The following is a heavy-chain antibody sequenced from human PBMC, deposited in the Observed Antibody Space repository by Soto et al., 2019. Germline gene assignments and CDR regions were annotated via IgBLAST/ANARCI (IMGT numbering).Heavy chain of an antibody. CDR3: ARGAYCGGDCYSLFDY. CDR1: GYTFTSYA. CDR2: INAGNGNT. J-gene: IGHJ4*02. V-gene: IGHV1-3*01. D-gene: IGHD2-21*02. Sequence: ASVKVSCKASGYTFTSYAMHWVRQAPGQRLEWMGWINAGNGNTKYSQKFQGRVTITRDTSASTAYMELSSLRSEDTAVYYCARGAYCGGDCYSLFDYWGRGTLVTVSS.